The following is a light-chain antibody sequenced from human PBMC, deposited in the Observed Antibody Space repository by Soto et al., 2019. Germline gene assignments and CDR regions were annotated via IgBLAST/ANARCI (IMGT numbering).Light chain of an antibody. J-gene: IGKJ2*01. CDR1: QSVATY. Sequence: EIVMTQSPATLSVSAGERVTFSCRASQSVATYVTWYQQKPGQAPRLLIYDASIRVTGIPARFSGNGSGRDFTLTISSLEPEDFAVYYCQYHTDWPPYTFGQGTTLEI. CDR2: DAS. CDR3: QYHTDWPPYT. V-gene: IGKV3-11*02.